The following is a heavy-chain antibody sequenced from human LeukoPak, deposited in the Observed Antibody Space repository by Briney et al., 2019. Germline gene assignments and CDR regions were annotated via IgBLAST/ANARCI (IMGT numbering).Heavy chain of an antibody. J-gene: IGHJ4*02. CDR3: ASLLVGATRGGYFDY. V-gene: IGHV3-7*01. CDR2: IKHDGSEK. D-gene: IGHD1-26*01. Sequence: GGSLRLSCAASGFTFSSYWMSWVRQAPGKELERVANIKHDGSEKYYVDSVKGRFTISRDNAKNSLYLQMNSLRAEDTAVYYCASLLVGATRGGYFDYWGQGTLVTVSS. CDR1: GFTFSSYW.